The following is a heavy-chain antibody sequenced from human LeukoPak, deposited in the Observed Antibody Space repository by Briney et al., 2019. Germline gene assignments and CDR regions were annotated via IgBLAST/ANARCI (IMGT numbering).Heavy chain of an antibody. D-gene: IGHD2-15*01. CDR1: GYTFTSYG. V-gene: IGHV1-18*01. CDR2: ISAYNGNT. CDR3: ARDLCSGGSCYFDY. Sequence: ASVKVSCKASGYTFTSYGISWVQQAPGQGLEWMGWISAYNGNTNYAQKLQGRVTMTTDTSTSTAYMELRSLRSDDTAVYYCARDLCSGGSCYFDYWGQGTLVTVSS. J-gene: IGHJ4*02.